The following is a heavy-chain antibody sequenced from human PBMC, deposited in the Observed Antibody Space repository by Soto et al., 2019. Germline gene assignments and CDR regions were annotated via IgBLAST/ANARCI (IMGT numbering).Heavy chain of an antibody. J-gene: IGHJ4*02. Sequence: GSLRLSCAASGFTFDMSWVRQAPGKGLEWVSTIRNYGGDTYYAASVKGRFAVTRDNSKNTLYLQMNSLRSDDAAVYFCAKGGDSGTYWDFWGQGTLVTVSS. CDR1: GFTFD. D-gene: IGHD1-26*01. CDR2: IRNYGGDT. V-gene: IGHV3-23*01. CDR3: AKGGDSGTYWDF.